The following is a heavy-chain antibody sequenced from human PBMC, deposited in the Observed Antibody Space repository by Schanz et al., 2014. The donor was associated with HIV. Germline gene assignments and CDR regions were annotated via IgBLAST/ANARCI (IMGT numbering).Heavy chain of an antibody. CDR1: GGTFSSYA. D-gene: IGHD3-3*02. CDR3: AKSPIFGDVIFYGMDV. Sequence: QLVQSGAEVTKPGSSVKVSCKASGGTFSSYAISWVRQAPGQGLEWMGGIIPVFGTTNYAQKFQGRVTIDADESASTAYMELNSLRSDDTAVYYCAKSPIFGDVIFYGMDVWGQGTTVTVSS. J-gene: IGHJ6*02. V-gene: IGHV1-69*01. CDR2: IIPVFGTT.